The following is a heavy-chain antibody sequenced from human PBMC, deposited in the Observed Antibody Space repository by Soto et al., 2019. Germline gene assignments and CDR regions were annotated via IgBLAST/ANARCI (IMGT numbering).Heavy chain of an antibody. Sequence: QVQLQESGPGLVKPSQTLSLTCTVSGGSISSGGHYWTWIRQLPGKGLEWIGYIFDSGNIFYYNPSLKSRVTISVDTSKNHFSLQLSSVTAADTAVYYCARDRVFQVWVQGTTVTVSS. V-gene: IGHV4-31*03. J-gene: IGHJ6*02. CDR2: IFDSGNIF. CDR3: ARDRVFQV. D-gene: IGHD3-10*02. CDR1: GGSISSGGHY.